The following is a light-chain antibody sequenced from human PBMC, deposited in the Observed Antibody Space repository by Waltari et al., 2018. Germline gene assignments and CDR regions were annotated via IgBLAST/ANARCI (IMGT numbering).Light chain of an antibody. J-gene: IGLJ3*02. CDR3: SSYITTNTLEL. V-gene: IGLV2-14*03. Sequence: QSALTQPASVSGSPGQSITISCTGTSSDVGTYNYVSWYQQYPGKAPKLLIYDVSYRPSWFSYRFSGSKSGNTASLTISGLQAEDEADYYCSSYITTNTLELFGGGTSLTVL. CDR1: SSDVGTYNY. CDR2: DVS.